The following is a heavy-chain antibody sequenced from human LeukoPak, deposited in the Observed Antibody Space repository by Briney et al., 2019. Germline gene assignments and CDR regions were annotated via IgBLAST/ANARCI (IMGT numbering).Heavy chain of an antibody. CDR3: ARDSYGSGSYYTDY. V-gene: IGHV3-21*01. J-gene: IGHJ4*02. D-gene: IGHD3-10*01. Sequence: GSLRLSRAASGFTFSSYSMNWVRQAPGKGLEWVSSISSSSSYIYYADSVKGRFAISRDNAKNSLYLQMNSLRAEDTAVYYCARDSYGSGSYYTDYWGQGTLVTVSS. CDR1: GFTFSSYS. CDR2: ISSSSSYI.